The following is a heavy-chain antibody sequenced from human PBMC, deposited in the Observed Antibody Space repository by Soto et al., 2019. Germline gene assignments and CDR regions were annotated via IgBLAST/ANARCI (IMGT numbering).Heavy chain of an antibody. CDR2: IIPILGIA. CDR3: AKGVITRYYLDY. Sequence: QVQLVQSGAEVKKPGSSVKVSCKASGGTFSSYTISWVRQAPGQGLEWMGRIIPILGIANYAQKFQGRVTITTDKSTSTAYMELSSLRSEDTAVYYCAKGVITRYYLDYWGQGTLVTVSS. CDR1: GGTFSSYT. D-gene: IGHD3-10*01. J-gene: IGHJ4*02. V-gene: IGHV1-69*02.